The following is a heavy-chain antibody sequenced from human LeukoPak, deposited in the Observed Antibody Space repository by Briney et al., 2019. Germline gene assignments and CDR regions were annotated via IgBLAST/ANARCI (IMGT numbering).Heavy chain of an antibody. CDR1: GGSISSGKEY. J-gene: IGHJ5*02. CDR2: IYASGST. D-gene: IGHD1/OR15-1a*01. V-gene: IGHV4-61*02. Sequence: SQTLSLTCTVSGGSISSGKEYWSWIRQPAGKGLEWIGRIYASGSTNYSPSLKSRLTISVDTSKNQFSLKLTSVTAADTAAYYCARDLDNNSRPGWFDPWGQGTLVTVSS. CDR3: ARDLDNNSRPGWFDP.